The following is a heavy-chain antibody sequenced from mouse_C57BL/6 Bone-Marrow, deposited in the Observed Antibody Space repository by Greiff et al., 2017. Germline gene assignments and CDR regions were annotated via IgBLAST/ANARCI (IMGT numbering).Heavy chain of an antibody. CDR3: ARGTYYYGSRGYFDV. V-gene: IGHV5-12*01. CDR1: GFTFSDYY. J-gene: IGHJ1*03. Sequence: GQLVESGGGLVQPGGSLKLSCAASGFTFSDYYMYWVRQTPEKRLEWVAYISNGGGSTYYPDTVKGRFTISRDNAKNTLYLQMSRLKSEDTAMYYCARGTYYYGSRGYFDVWGTGTTVTVSS. CDR2: ISNGGGST. D-gene: IGHD1-1*01.